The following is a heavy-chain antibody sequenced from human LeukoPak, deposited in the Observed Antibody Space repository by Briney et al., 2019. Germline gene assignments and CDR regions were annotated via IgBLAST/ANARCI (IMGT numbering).Heavy chain of an antibody. V-gene: IGHV3-53*01. D-gene: IGHD6-19*01. CDR3: AIAVAGPPFDY. J-gene: IGHJ4*02. Sequence: GGSPRLSCAASGFTVSSNYMSWVRQAPGKGLEWVSVIYSGGSTYYADSVKGRFTISRDNSKNTLYLQMNGLRAEDTAVYYCAIAVAGPPFDYWGQGTLVTVSS. CDR1: GFTVSSNY. CDR2: IYSGGST.